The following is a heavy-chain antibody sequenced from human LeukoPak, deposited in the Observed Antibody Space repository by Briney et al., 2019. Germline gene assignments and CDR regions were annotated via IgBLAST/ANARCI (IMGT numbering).Heavy chain of an antibody. CDR3: ARAGDLEVVPAADWYFDL. CDR1: GYTFTSYG. CDR2: ISAYNDAT. D-gene: IGHD2-2*01. V-gene: IGHV1-18*01. Sequence: ASVKVSCKASGYTFTSYGISWVRQAPGQGLEWMGWISAYNDATNYAQKHQVRVTMTTDTSTSTAYMELRSLRSDDTAVYYCARAGDLEVVPAADWYFDLWGRGTLVTVSS. J-gene: IGHJ2*01.